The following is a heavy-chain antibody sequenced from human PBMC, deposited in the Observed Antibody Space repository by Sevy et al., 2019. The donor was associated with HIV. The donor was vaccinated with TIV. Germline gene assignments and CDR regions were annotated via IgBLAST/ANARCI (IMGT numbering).Heavy chain of an antibody. CDR2: ISGSGAIT. CDR1: GFSFDSYG. CDR3: AKDRYYFDSSGYYYHHDAFDV. Sequence: GGSLRLSCAVSGFSFDSYGMTWVRQAPGKGLEWVAAISGSGAITYYADSRKARLIISRDRTNNTVYLQMKRLRAEDTALYYCAKDRYYFDSSGYYYHHDAFDVWGRGTMVTVSS. V-gene: IGHV3-23*01. D-gene: IGHD3-22*01. J-gene: IGHJ3*01.